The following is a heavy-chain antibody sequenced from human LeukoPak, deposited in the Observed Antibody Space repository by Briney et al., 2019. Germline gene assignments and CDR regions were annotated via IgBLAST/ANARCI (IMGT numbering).Heavy chain of an antibody. CDR3: AKEVDDSSGYYYYYFDY. D-gene: IGHD3-22*01. CDR2: ISGDGGST. CDR1: GFTFDDYA. Sequence: GGSLRLSCAASGFTFDDYAMHWVRQAPGKGLEWVSLISGDGGSTYYADSVKGRFTISRDNSKNSLYLQMNSLRTEDTALHYCAKEVDDSSGYYYYYFDYWGQGTLVTVSS. J-gene: IGHJ4*02. V-gene: IGHV3-43*02.